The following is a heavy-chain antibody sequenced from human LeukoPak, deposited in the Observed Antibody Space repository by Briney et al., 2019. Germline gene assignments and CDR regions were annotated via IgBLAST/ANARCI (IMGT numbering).Heavy chain of an antibody. Sequence: KPSQTLSLTCAVSGGSISSGGYSWSWIRQPPGKGLEWVGYIYHSGSTYYNPSLKSRVTISVDRSKNQFSLKLSSVTAADTAVYYCARVVTTVTTAWFDPWGQGTLVTVSS. CDR1: GGSISSGGYS. J-gene: IGHJ5*02. V-gene: IGHV4-30-2*01. D-gene: IGHD4-17*01. CDR3: ARVVTTVTTAWFDP. CDR2: IYHSGST.